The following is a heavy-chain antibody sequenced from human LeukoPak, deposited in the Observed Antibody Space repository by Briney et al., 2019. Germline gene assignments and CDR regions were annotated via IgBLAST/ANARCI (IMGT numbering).Heavy chain of an antibody. Sequence: GGSLRLSCVASGFTFSSHSMNWVRQAPGKGLEWVSSISSSSRYIYYADSVKGRFTISRDNRKNLLYLQMNSLRAEDTAVYYCAKDRWGVQYGMDVWGQGTTVTVSS. D-gene: IGHD4-23*01. J-gene: IGHJ6*02. CDR3: AKDRWGVQYGMDV. V-gene: IGHV3-21*06. CDR1: GFTFSSHS. CDR2: ISSSSRYI.